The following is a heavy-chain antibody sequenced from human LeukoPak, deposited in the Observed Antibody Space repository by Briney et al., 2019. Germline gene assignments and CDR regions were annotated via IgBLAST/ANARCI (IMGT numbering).Heavy chain of an antibody. D-gene: IGHD3-10*01. Sequence: PGGSLRLSCAASGFTFSSYEMNWVRQAPGKGLEWVSYISSSGSTIYYADSVKGLFTISRDNAKNSLYLQMNSLRAEDTALYHCARDYYYGSGTMDVWGKGTTVTISS. V-gene: IGHV3-48*03. CDR2: ISSSGSTI. J-gene: IGHJ6*04. CDR3: ARDYYYGSGTMDV. CDR1: GFTFSSYE.